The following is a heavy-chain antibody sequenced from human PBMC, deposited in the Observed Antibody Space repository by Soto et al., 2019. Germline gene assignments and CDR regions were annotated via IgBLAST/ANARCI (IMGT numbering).Heavy chain of an antibody. V-gene: IGHV1-46*01. CDR2: INPSGGST. D-gene: IGHD6-13*01. CDR3: ARDRDFLSSSWYWFDP. Sequence: ASVKVSCKASGYTFTSYYMHWVRQAPGQGLEWMGIINPSGGSTSYAQKFQGRVTMTRDTSTSTVYMELSSLRSEDTAVYYCARDRDFLSSSWYWFDPWGQGTLVTVSS. J-gene: IGHJ5*02. CDR1: GYTFTSYY.